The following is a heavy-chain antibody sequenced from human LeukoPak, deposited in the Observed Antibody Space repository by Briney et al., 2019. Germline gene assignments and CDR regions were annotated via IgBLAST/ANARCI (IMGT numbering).Heavy chain of an antibody. J-gene: IGHJ5*02. CDR3: VSGGLNRRSSIQANWFDP. Sequence: SETLSLTCAVYGGSFSGYYWSLIRQPPGKGLEWIGEVNHSGSTNYNPSLKSRVTISVDTSKNQFSLKLSSVTAADTAVYYCVSGGLNRRSSIQANWFDPWGQGTLVTVSS. V-gene: IGHV4-34*01. CDR2: VNHSGST. D-gene: IGHD1-14*01. CDR1: GGSFSGYY.